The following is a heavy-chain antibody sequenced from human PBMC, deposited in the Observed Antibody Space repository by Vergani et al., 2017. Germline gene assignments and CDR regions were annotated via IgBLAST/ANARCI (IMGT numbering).Heavy chain of an antibody. CDR1: GFTFSSYG. CDR3: ARDADTAMVVYYFDY. CDR2: IWYDGSNK. V-gene: IGHV3-33*01. J-gene: IGHJ4*02. Sequence: QVQLVESGGGVVQPGRSLRLSCAASGFTFSSYGTHWVRQAPGKGLEWVAVIWYDGSNKYYADSVKGRFTISRDNSKNTLYLQMNSLRAEDTAVYYCARDADTAMVVYYFDYWGQGTLVTVSS. D-gene: IGHD5-18*01.